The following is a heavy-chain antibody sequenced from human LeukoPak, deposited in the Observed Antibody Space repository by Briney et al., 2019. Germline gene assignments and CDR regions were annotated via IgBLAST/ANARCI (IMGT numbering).Heavy chain of an antibody. D-gene: IGHD1-26*01. J-gene: IGHJ4*02. Sequence: SETLSLTCTVSGSSISSSNYYWGWIRQPPGKGLEWIGSIYYSGSTYHNPSLKSRVAISVDTSRNQFSLKLKSVSAADTAVYYCARLYSGSQTFDYWGQGTLVAVSS. CDR1: GSSISSSNYY. V-gene: IGHV4-39*01. CDR2: IYYSGST. CDR3: ARLYSGSQTFDY.